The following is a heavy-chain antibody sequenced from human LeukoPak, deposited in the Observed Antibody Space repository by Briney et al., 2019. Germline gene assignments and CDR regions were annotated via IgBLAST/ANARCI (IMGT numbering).Heavy chain of an antibody. CDR2: IYPGDSDT. Sequence: GESLKISCKGSGYSSSIYWIGWVRQMPGKGLEWMGIIYPGDSDTRYSPSFQGQVTISADKSISTAYLQWTSLKASDTAMYYCARTYCSGGSCYLGYWYFDLWGRGTLVTVSS. CDR3: ARTYCSGGSCYLGYWYFDL. J-gene: IGHJ2*01. CDR1: GYSSSIYW. D-gene: IGHD2-15*01. V-gene: IGHV5-51*01.